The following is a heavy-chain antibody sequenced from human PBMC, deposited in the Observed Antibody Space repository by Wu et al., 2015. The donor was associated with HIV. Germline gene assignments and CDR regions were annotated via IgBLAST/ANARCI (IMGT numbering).Heavy chain of an antibody. Sequence: QVQLVQSGAEVKKPGASVKVSCKASGYTFTGYYMHWVRQAPGQGLEWMGWINPNSGGTNYAQKFQGRVTMTRDTSISTAYMELSRLRSDDTAVYYCARDHHDYYDSSGYSDYWGQGTLVTVSS. CDR1: GYTFTGYY. V-gene: IGHV1-2*02. D-gene: IGHD3-22*01. CDR3: ARDHHDYYDSSGYSDY. J-gene: IGHJ4*02. CDR2: INPNSGGT.